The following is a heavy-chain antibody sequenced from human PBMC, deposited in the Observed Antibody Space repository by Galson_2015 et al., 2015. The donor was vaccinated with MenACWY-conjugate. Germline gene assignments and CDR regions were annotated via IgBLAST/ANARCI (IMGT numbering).Heavy chain of an antibody. CDR2: IIPILGMT. CDR1: EVTLNVYT. Sequence: CKASEVTLNVYTISWVRQAPGEGLEWEGRIIPILGMTNYGQRFQGRVTMTADKSTSTAYMELSSLRSEDTAVYYCARDMGSVGDVWGQGTTVIVS. V-gene: IGHV1-69*04. J-gene: IGHJ6*02. CDR3: ARDMGSVGDV. D-gene: IGHD1-26*01.